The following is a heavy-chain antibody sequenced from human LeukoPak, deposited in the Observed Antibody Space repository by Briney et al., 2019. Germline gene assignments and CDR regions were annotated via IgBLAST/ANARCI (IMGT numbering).Heavy chain of an antibody. J-gene: IGHJ5*02. Sequence: PSETLSLTCAVSGGSISSGGYSWSWIRQPPGKGLEWIGYIYHSGSTYYNPSLKSRVTISVDRSKNQFSLKLSSVTAADTAVYYCAREGHDYRQFDPWGQGTLVTVSS. CDR2: IYHSGST. D-gene: IGHD4-11*01. V-gene: IGHV4-30-2*01. CDR3: AREGHDYRQFDP. CDR1: GGSISSGGYS.